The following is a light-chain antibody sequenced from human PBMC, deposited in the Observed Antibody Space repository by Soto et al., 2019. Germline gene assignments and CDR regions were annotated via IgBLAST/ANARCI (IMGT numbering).Light chain of an antibody. Sequence: QSLLTQPPSLSAAPGQKVTVSCSGSTSNIESNSVSWYQHLPGTAPKLVIYDNNDRPSGIPDRFSGSKSGTSATLGIAGLQSGDEADYYCAAWDSSLSVFLFGGGTKLTVL. V-gene: IGLV1-51*01. J-gene: IGLJ3*02. CDR3: AAWDSSLSVFL. CDR2: DNN. CDR1: TSNIESNS.